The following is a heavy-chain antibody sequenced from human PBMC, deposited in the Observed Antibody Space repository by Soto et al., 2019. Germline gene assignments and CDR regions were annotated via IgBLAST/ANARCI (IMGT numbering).Heavy chain of an antibody. CDR3: VSFPHRQVPDYVFYP. Sequence: GASVNVSCTASGYTFTSYYIHWVRQAPGQGLEWMAIVNPSGGNTSNAQKFHGRVTMTRDTSTSTVYMELRSLSSEDTAVYYCVSFPHRQVPDYVFYPSGQRA. J-gene: IGHJ5*02. CDR2: VNPSGGNT. V-gene: IGHV1-46*01. D-gene: IGHD3-16*01. CDR1: GYTFTSYY.